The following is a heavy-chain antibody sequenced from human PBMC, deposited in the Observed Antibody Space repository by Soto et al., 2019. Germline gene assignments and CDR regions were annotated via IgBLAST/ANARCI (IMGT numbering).Heavy chain of an antibody. CDR3: VKSRRKGGLGDCSSTSCYGAYYYYGMDV. CDR2: ISSNGGSA. CDR1: GFTFSSYA. J-gene: IGHJ6*02. Sequence: GGSLRLSCSASGFTFSSYAMHWVRQAPGKGLEYVSAISSNGGSAYYADSVKGRFTISRDNSKNTLYLQMSSLRAEDTAVYYCVKSRRKGGLGDCSSTSCYGAYYYYGMDVWGQGTTVTVSS. V-gene: IGHV3-64D*06. D-gene: IGHD2-2*01.